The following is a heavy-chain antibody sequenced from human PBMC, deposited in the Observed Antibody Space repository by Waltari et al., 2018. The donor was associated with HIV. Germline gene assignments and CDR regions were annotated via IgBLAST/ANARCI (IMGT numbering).Heavy chain of an antibody. Sequence: QVLLEESGGRVVQPGTSLRLSCTVSAFRVSDYAIHWVRQAPGKGLEWVSFVSVDGRTTAYGDSVKGRFVISRDISRNTIFLEMSSLAYDDTALYFCAKGSESSVGTLYFLLDVWGQGTAVTVSS. CDR2: VSVDGRTT. J-gene: IGHJ6*02. CDR1: AFRVSDYA. D-gene: IGHD2-21*02. CDR3: AKGSESSVGTLYFLLDV. V-gene: IGHV3-30*18.